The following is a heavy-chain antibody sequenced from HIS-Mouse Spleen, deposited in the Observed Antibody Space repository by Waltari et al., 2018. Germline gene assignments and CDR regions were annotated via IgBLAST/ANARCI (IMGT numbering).Heavy chain of an antibody. V-gene: IGHV4-39*07. CDR2: IDYSGST. CDR1: GGSISSSSYY. CDR3: AREIPYSSSWYDWYFDL. D-gene: IGHD6-13*01. J-gene: IGHJ2*01. Sequence: QLQLQESGPGLVKPSETLSLTCTVSGGSISSSSYYWGWIRQPPGQGLEWIGSIDYSGSTYSNPSLKSRVTISVETSKNQFCLKLSSVTSADTAVYYCAREIPYSSSWYDWYFDLWGRGTLVTVSS.